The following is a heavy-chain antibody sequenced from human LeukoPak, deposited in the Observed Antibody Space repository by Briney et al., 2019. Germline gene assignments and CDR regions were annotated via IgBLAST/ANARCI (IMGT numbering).Heavy chain of an antibody. J-gene: IGHJ6*02. CDR2: FDPEDGET. CDR3: ATDHTAMVEGYYYYYGMDV. Sequence: GSSVKVSCKASGGTFSSYAISWVRQAPGKGLEWMGGFDPEDGETIYAQKFQGRVTMTEDTSTDTAYMELSSLRSEDTAVYYCATDHTAMVEGYYYYYGMDVWGQGTTVTVSS. CDR1: GGTFSSYA. V-gene: IGHV1-24*01. D-gene: IGHD5-18*01.